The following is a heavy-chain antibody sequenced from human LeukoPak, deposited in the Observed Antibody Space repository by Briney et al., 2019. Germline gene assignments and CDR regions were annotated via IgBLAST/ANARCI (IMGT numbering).Heavy chain of an antibody. V-gene: IGHV3-48*01. CDR1: GFIFSSYN. J-gene: IGHJ3*02. CDR3: ARDRHRVAGLWAFDI. CDR2: ISSSSSTI. D-gene: IGHD6-19*01. Sequence: PGGSLRLSCVDSGFIFSSYNFNWVRQAPGKGLAWVSSISSSSSTIYYADSVEGRFTISRDNAKNSLYLQMNSLRAEDTAVYYCARDRHRVAGLWAFDIWGQGTMVTVSS.